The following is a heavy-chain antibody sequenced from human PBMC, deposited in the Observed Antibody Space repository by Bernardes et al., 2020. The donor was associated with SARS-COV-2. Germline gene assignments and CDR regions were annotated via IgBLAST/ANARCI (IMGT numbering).Heavy chain of an antibody. D-gene: IGHD3-22*01. Sequence: GGSLRLSCAASGFTFSSYGMHWVRQAPGKGLEWVAFIWYDGSNKNYADSVKGRFAISRDNSKNTLYLQINSLRAEDTAVYYCARDAYYYDRSGYYWGKYDYYGMDVWGQGTTVTVSS. CDR3: ARDAYYYDRSGYYWGKYDYYGMDV. CDR1: GFTFSSYG. J-gene: IGHJ6*02. CDR2: IWYDGSNK. V-gene: IGHV3-33*01.